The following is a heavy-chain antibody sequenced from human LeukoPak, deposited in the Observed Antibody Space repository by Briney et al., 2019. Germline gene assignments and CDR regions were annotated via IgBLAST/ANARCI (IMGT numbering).Heavy chain of an antibody. J-gene: IGHJ4*02. CDR1: GFTFSSYG. V-gene: IGHV3-23*01. CDR2: ISGSGGST. CDR3: AKDDRWLQFCC. Sequence: GGTLRLSCAASGFTFSSYGMSWVRQAPGKGLEWVSAISGSGGSTYYADSVKGRFTISRDNSKNTLYLQMNSLRAEDTAVYYCAKDDRWLQFCCWGQGTLVTVSA. D-gene: IGHD5-24*01.